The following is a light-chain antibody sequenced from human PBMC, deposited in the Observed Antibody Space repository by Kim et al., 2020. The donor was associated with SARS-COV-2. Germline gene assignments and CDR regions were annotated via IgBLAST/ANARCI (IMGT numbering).Light chain of an antibody. CDR1: QTITTW. CDR3: HQYHDLPWT. J-gene: IGKJ1*01. Sequence: DIQMTQSPPTLSASVGDRVTITCRASQTITTWLAWYQQKPGKAPNLLIYEVSTLEDGVPSRFSGSGSETEFTLTISGLQPDDFATCDCHQYHDLPWTYGQGTKVDIK. CDR2: EVS. V-gene: IGKV1-5*01.